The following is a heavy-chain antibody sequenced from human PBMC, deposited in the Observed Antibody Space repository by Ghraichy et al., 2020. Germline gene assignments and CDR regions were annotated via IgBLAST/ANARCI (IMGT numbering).Heavy chain of an antibody. Sequence: GGSLRLSCAASGFTFSNYAMNWVRQAPGKGLEWVSGISGNGGSTYYADSVKGRFTISRDNSKNTLFLQMTSLRDDDTAVYYCGNTYGSSSRGRDYWGQGTLVTVSS. CDR3: GNTYGSSSRGRDY. D-gene: IGHD6-6*01. CDR1: GFTFSNYA. V-gene: IGHV3-23*01. CDR2: ISGNGGST. J-gene: IGHJ4*02.